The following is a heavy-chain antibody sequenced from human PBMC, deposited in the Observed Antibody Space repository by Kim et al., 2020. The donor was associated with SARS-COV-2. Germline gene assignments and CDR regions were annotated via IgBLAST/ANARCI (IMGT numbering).Heavy chain of an antibody. CDR2: MYSSGAK. J-gene: IGHJ4*02. CDR3: ARGLLGIPAALDY. D-gene: IGHD2-2*01. V-gene: IGHV4-4*09. Sequence: SETLSLTCLVSGGSISNHYWSWIRQPPGRGLEWLGYMYSSGAKNYHPSLKSRVTMSLDTSKNQFSLKLTSVTTEDTAVYYCARGLLGIPAALDYWGQ. CDR1: GGSISNHY.